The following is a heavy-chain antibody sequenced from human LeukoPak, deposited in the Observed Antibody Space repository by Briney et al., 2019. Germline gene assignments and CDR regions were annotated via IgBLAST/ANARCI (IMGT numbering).Heavy chain of an antibody. J-gene: IGHJ4*02. CDR1: LDSTTSNF. D-gene: IGHD1-14*01. V-gene: IGHV4-4*02. CDR3: AREILGGFNPGAY. Sequence: PSETLSLTCTVSLDSTTSNFWSWVRQPPGKGLEWIGEIHRSGRPNYNPSLQSRVTISIDRSRNKIDLELSTVTAADTAVYYCAREILGGFNPGAYWGQGTLVTVSS. CDR2: IHRSGRP.